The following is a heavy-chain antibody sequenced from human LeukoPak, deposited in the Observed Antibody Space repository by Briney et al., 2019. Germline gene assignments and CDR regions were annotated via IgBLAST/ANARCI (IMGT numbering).Heavy chain of an antibody. J-gene: IGHJ4*02. CDR3: ARAAYVWGSYRYLYFDY. Sequence: SETLSLTCAVYGGSFSGYYWSWIRQPAGKGLEWIGRIYTSGSTSYNPSLKSRVTMSVDTSKNQFSLKLSSVTAADTAVYYCARAAYVWGSYRYLYFDYWGQGTLVTVSS. CDR2: IYTSGST. CDR1: GGSFSGYY. V-gene: IGHV4-59*10. D-gene: IGHD3-16*02.